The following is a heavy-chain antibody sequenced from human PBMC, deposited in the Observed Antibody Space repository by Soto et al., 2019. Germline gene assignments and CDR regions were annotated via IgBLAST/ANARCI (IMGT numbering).Heavy chain of an antibody. CDR1: GYAFTTYG. V-gene: IGHV1-18*01. J-gene: IGHJ4*02. CDR2: ISAHNGNT. CDR3: ARGRYGNY. Sequence: QVHLVQSGAEVKKPGASVKVSCKGSGYAFTTYGITWVRQAPGQGLEWMGWISAHNGNTNYAQKLQGRVTVTRDTSTSTAYMELRSLRCVDTVVYYFARGRYGNYWRQGALVTVSS. D-gene: IGHD1-1*01.